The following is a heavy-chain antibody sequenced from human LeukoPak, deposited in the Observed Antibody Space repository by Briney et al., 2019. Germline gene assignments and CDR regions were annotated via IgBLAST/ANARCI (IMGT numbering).Heavy chain of an antibody. CDR3: ARSAIAAAGTSGGFDY. Sequence: GESLKISCKGSGYRFTNYWIGWVRQMPGKGLEWMGIIYPGDSDTRYSPSFQGQVTISADKSISTAYLQWSSLKASDTAMYYCARSAIAAAGTSGGFDYWGQGTLVTVSS. CDR2: IYPGDSDT. CDR1: GYRFTNYW. V-gene: IGHV5-51*01. D-gene: IGHD6-13*01. J-gene: IGHJ4*02.